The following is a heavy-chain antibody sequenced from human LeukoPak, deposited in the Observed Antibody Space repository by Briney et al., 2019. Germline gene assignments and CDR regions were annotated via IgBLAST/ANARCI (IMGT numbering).Heavy chain of an antibody. J-gene: IGHJ4*02. V-gene: IGHV3-30*18. CDR1: GFTFSSYG. D-gene: IGHD3-10*01. CDR3: AKDQAFFAAYAFGDRGVS. CDR2: ISYDGSNK. Sequence: GGSLRLSCAASGFTFSSYGMHWVRQAPGKGLEWVAVISYDGSNKYYADSVKGRFTISRDNSKNTLYLQMNSLRAEDTAVYYCAKDQAFFAAYAFGDRGVSWGQGTLVTVSS.